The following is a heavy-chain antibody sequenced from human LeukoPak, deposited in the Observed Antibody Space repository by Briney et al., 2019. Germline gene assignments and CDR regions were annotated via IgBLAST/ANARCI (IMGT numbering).Heavy chain of an antibody. J-gene: IGHJ4*01. D-gene: IGHD3-9*01. Sequence: SETLSLTCTVSGGSISNYYWSWIRQPPGKGLEWIGYFYYSGTTNYNPSLKSRVTISVDKSKNQFSLKLSSVTAADTAVYYCAREGADILTGYYIFDYWGHGTLVTVSS. CDR3: AREGADILTGYYIFDY. V-gene: IGHV4-59*01. CDR2: FYYSGTT. CDR1: GGSISNYY.